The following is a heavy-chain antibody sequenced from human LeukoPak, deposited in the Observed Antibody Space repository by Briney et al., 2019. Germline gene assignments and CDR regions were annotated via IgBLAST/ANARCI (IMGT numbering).Heavy chain of an antibody. J-gene: IGHJ3*02. CDR3: ASSDSSGYLHAFDI. V-gene: IGHV4-39*01. CDR1: GGSISSSSYY. Sequence: SETLSLTCTVSGGSISSSSYYWGWIRQPPGKGLEWIGSIYYSGSTYYNPSLKSRATISVDTSKNQFSLKLSSVTAADTAVYYCASSDSSGYLHAFDIRGQGTMVTVSS. D-gene: IGHD3-22*01. CDR2: IYYSGST.